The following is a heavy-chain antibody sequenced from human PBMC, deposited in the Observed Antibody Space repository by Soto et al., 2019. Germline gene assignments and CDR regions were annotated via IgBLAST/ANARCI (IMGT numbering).Heavy chain of an antibody. J-gene: IGHJ4*02. CDR3: AAVYDFWSGPKFDY. CDR1: GFTFSSYA. CDR2: ISGSGGST. D-gene: IGHD3-3*01. V-gene: IGHV3-23*01. Sequence: EVQLLESGGGLVQPGGSLRLSCAASGFTFSSYAMSWVRQAPGKGLEWVSAISGSGGSTYYADSVKGRFTISRDNSKNTLYLQRNSLRAEDTAVYYCAAVYDFWSGPKFDYWGQGTLVTVSS.